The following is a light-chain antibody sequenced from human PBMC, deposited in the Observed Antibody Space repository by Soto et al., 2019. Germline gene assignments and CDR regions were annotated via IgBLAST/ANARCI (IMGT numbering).Light chain of an antibody. CDR2: EVN. Sequence: QSALTQPASVSGSPGQSITISCTGANSDIGDWNYVSWYQQYPGKAPKVIIYEVNYRPSGVSYRFSGSKAGNTASLTISGLQAEYEAEYYCSSFSSGTTLFVFGGGTKVTVL. CDR1: NSDIGDWNY. CDR3: SSFSSGTTLFV. V-gene: IGLV2-14*01. J-gene: IGLJ1*01.